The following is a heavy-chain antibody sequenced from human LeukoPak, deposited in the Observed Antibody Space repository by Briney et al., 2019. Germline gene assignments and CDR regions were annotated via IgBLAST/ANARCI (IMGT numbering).Heavy chain of an antibody. Sequence: GASVKVSCKASGYTFTGYYMHWVRQAPGQGLEWMGWINPNSGGTNYAQKFQGRVTMTRDTSISTAYMELSRLRSDDTAVYYCARAHTVTTTRRRPDVLYWGQGTLVTVSS. CDR1: GYTFTGYY. D-gene: IGHD4-11*01. CDR3: ARAHTVTTTRRRPDVLY. CDR2: INPNSGGT. J-gene: IGHJ4*02. V-gene: IGHV1-2*02.